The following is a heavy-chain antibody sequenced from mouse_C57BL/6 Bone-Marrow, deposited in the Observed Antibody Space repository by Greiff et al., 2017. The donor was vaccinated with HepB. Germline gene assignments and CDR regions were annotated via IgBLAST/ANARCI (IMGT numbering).Heavy chain of an antibody. V-gene: IGHV1-75*01. CDR3: ARFLITTVGRYFDV. CDR1: GYTFTDYY. Sequence: QVQLKESGPELVKPGASVKISCKASGYTFTDYYINWVKQRPGQGLEWIGWIFPGSGSTYYNEKFKGKATLTVDKSSSTAYMLLSSLTSEDSAVYFCARFLITTVGRYFDVWGTGTTVTVSS. CDR2: IFPGSGST. D-gene: IGHD1-1*01. J-gene: IGHJ1*03.